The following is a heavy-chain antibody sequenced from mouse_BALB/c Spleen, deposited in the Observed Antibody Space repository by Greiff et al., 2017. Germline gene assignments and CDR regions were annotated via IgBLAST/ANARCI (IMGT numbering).Heavy chain of an antibody. CDR2: IDPENGNT. J-gene: IGHJ3*01. V-gene: IGHV14-1*02. CDR3: AREGVYASGAY. Sequence: EVKLVESGAELVRPGALVKLSCKASGFNIKDYYMHWVKQRPEQGLEWIGWIDPENGNTIYDPKFQGKASITADTSSNTAYLQLSSLTSEDTAVYYCAREGVYASGAYWGQGTLVTVSA. CDR1: GFNIKDYY. D-gene: IGHD2-3*01.